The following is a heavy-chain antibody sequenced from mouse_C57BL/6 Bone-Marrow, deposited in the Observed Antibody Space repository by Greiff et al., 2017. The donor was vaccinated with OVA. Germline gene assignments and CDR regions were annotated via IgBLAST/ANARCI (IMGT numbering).Heavy chain of an antibody. CDR1: GYTFTDYY. CDR2: IGPGSGST. CDR3: AREGIAVVAPRYFDV. V-gene: IGHV1-77*01. J-gene: IGHJ1*03. D-gene: IGHD1-1*01. Sequence: QVQLQQSGPELVKPGASVKISCKASGYTFTDYYMNWVKQRPGQGLEWIGKIGPGSGSTYYNEKFKGKATLTADKSSSTAYMQLSSLTSEDSAVYFCAREGIAVVAPRYFDVWGTGTTVTVSS.